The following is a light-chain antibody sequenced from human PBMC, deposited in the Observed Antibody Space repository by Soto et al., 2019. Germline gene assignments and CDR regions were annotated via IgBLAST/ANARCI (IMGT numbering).Light chain of an antibody. CDR1: QSVSSK. V-gene: IGKV3-20*01. CDR3: QQYGSSPLT. J-gene: IGKJ4*01. CDR2: GAS. Sequence: EIVLTQSPGSLSLSPGERATLSCRASQSVSSKVAWYQQKPGQAPTLLIYGASSRATGIPDRFSGSGSGTDFTLTISRLEPEDFAVYYCQQYGSSPLTFGGGTKVDIK.